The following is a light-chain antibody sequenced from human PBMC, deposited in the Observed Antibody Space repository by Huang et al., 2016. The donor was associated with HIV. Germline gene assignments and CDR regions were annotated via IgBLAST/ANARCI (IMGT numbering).Light chain of an antibody. CDR1: QSVSSNY. Sequence: EIVLTQSPGTLSLSPGERATLSCRASQSVSSNYLVWYQQKPGQAPRLLIYGASNSATGIPDRFSGSGSGTDFTLTISRLEPEDFAVYFCQHYGRSPPLTFGGGTKVEIK. J-gene: IGKJ4*01. CDR2: GAS. V-gene: IGKV3-20*01. CDR3: QHYGRSPPLT.